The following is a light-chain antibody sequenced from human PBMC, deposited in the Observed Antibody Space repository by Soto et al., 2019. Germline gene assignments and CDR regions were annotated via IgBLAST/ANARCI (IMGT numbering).Light chain of an antibody. J-gene: IGKJ4*01. CDR1: QSVSSN. CDR2: GAS. Sequence: EIVMTQSPATLSVSPGERATLSCRASQSVSSNLAWYQQKPGQAPRLLIYGASTRATGIPARFSGSGSGTEDTLTISSLQSEEFVVFYCQQYNNWPPLTFGGGTKVEIK. V-gene: IGKV3-15*01. CDR3: QQYNNWPPLT.